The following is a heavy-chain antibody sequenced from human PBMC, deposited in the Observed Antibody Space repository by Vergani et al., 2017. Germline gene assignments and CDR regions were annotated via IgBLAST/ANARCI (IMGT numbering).Heavy chain of an antibody. V-gene: IGHV3-73*01. CDR1: GFVFSESP. J-gene: IGHJ4*02. CDR3: SAPTQSCHDY. D-gene: IGHD1-1*01. CDR2: IRRRSEHYAT. Sequence: EVQLVESGGGWAQPGGSLRLYCAASGFVFSESPIHWVRQVPGKGLEWLGHIRRRSEHYATAYGPSLIGRATISRDGSTNTAYLQLSSLGTDYKAIFFCSAPTQSCHDYWGQGTLVAVSS.